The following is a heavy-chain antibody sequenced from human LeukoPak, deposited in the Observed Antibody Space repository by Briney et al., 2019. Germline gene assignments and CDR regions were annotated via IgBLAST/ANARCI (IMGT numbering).Heavy chain of an antibody. J-gene: IGHJ4*02. CDR3: AKDLTMVRGAVTN. CDR2: IRSDGENK. Sequence: GGSLRLSCAASGLTLNKSATHWVRQAPGKGLEWVAFIRSDGENKYYADSVKGRLTVSRDTSKNTLFLEMNYLKTEDTATYYCAKDLTMVRGAVTNWGQGTQVTVSS. CDR1: GLTLNKSA. D-gene: IGHD3-10*01. V-gene: IGHV3-30*02.